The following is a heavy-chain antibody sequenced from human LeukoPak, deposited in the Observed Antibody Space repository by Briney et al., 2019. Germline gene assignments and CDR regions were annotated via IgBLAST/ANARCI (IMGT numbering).Heavy chain of an antibody. CDR3: ARSIPLVPRYDSSGYYFDY. D-gene: IGHD3-22*01. V-gene: IGHV1-8*01. J-gene: IGHJ4*02. Sequence: GASVKVSRKASEYTYTSYDINWVRQATGQGLEWMGWMNPNSGNTGYAQKFQGRVTITADKSTSTAYMELSSLRSEDTAVYYCARSIPLVPRYDSSGYYFDYWGQGTLVTVSS. CDR1: EYTYTSYD. CDR2: MNPNSGNT.